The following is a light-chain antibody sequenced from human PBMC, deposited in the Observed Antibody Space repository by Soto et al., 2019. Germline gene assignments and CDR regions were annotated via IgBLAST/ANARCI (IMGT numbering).Light chain of an antibody. CDR2: AAS. CDR1: QGIRSY. CDR3: QQLNSYLT. V-gene: IGKV1-9*01. J-gene: IGKJ5*01. Sequence: DIQMSQSPSSLSASVGYRFTITRRASQGIRSYLAWYKQKPGKAPKLLIYAASTLQSGVPSRLSGSGSGTDFTLTISSMKPEDFATYYCQQLNSYLTFGQGTRLEIK.